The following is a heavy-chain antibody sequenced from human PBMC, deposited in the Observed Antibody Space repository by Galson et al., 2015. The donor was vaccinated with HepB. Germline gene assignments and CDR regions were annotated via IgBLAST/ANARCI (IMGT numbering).Heavy chain of an antibody. CDR1: GYTFTSYG. V-gene: IGHV1-18*01. D-gene: IGHD2-2*01. CDR2: ISAYNGNT. Sequence: SVKVSCKASGYTFTSYGISWVRQAPGQGLEWMGWISAYNGNTNYAQKLQGRVTMTTDTSTSTAYMELRSLRSDDTAVYYCAREYCSSTSGYSRGEYWFDPWGQGTLVTVSS. CDR3: AREYCSSTSGYSRGEYWFDP. J-gene: IGHJ5*02.